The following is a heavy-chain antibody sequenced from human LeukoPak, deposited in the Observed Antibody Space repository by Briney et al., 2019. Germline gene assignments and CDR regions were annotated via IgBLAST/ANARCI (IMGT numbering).Heavy chain of an antibody. Sequence: PSETLSLTCAVSGGSISSSSYYWGWIRQPPGKGLEWIGSIYYSGSTYYNPSLKSRVTISVDTSRNQFSLKLSSVTAADTAVYYCASGTYYYDSSGYYFVGIDIWGQGTMVTVSS. V-gene: IGHV4-39*07. J-gene: IGHJ3*02. CDR3: ASGTYYYDSSGYYFVGIDI. CDR1: GGSISSSSYY. CDR2: IYYSGST. D-gene: IGHD3-22*01.